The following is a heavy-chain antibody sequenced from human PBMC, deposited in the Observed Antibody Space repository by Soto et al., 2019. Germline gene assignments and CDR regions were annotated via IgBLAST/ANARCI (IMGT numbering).Heavy chain of an antibody. CDR3: AAGGHYYGSGRRNYYYYGMDV. Sequence: ASVKVSCKASGFTFTSSAVQWVRQARGQRLEWIGWIVVGSGNTNYAQKFQERVTITRDMSTSTAYMELSSLRSEDTAVYYCAAGGHYYGSGRRNYYYYGMDVWSQGTTVTVSS. J-gene: IGHJ6*02. D-gene: IGHD3-10*01. CDR2: IVVGSGNT. V-gene: IGHV1-58*01. CDR1: GFTFTSSA.